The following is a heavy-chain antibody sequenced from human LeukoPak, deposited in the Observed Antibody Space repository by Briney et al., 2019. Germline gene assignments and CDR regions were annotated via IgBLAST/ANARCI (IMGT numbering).Heavy chain of an antibody. CDR3: AREVRAYSKSDPNKNEFDRNYWYFDL. Sequence: SVKVSCKASGGTFSSYAISWVRQAPGQGLEWMGRIIPILGIANYAQKFQGRVTITADKSTSTAYMELSSLRSEDTAVYYCAREVRAYSKSDPNKNEFDRNYWYFDLWGRGTLVTVSS. J-gene: IGHJ2*01. V-gene: IGHV1-69*04. D-gene: IGHD6-13*01. CDR2: IIPILGIA. CDR1: GGTFSSYA.